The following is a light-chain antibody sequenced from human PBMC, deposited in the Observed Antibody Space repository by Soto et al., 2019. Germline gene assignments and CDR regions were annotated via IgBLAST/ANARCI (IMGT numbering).Light chain of an antibody. CDR2: EVT. J-gene: IGLJ2*01. Sequence: QSALTQPPSASGSPGQSVTISCTGTSSDVGAYNYVSWYQQHAGKAPKLVIYEVTKRPSGVPDRFSGSKSANTASLTVSGLQAEDEADYYCSSFATSTTVVFGGGTKLTVL. CDR1: SSDVGAYNY. V-gene: IGLV2-8*01. CDR3: SSFATSTTVV.